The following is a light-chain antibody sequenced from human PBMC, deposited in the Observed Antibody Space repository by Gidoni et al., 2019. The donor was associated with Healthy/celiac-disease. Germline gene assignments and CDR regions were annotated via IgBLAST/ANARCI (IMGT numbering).Light chain of an antibody. V-gene: IGKV1-39*01. CDR2: AAS. CDR1: QSISSY. J-gene: IGKJ4*01. CDR3: QQSYSTPL. Sequence: DLQMTQSPSSLSASVGDRVTITCRASQSISSYLNWYQQKPGKAPKLLIYAASSLQSGVPSRFSGSGSGTDFTLTSSRLQPEDFATYYWQQSYSTPLFGGGTKVEIK.